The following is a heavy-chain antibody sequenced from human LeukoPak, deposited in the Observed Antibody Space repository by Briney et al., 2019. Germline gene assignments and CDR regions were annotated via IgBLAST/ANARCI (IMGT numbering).Heavy chain of an antibody. Sequence: SETLSLTCTVSGGSISSYYWSWIRQPPGKGLEWIGYIYYSGSTNYNPSLKSRVTISVDTSKNQFSLKLSSVTAADTAVYYCARVAVDDYVWGSYRPHFDYWGQGTLVTVSS. D-gene: IGHD3-16*02. CDR2: IYYSGST. J-gene: IGHJ4*02. CDR1: GGSISSYY. CDR3: ARVAVDDYVWGSYRPHFDY. V-gene: IGHV4-59*01.